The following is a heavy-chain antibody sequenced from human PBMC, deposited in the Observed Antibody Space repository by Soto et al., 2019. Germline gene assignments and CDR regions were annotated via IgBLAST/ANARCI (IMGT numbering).Heavy chain of an antibody. J-gene: IGHJ4*02. V-gene: IGHV1-8*01. CDR3: ARGPPNWGFDY. D-gene: IGHD7-27*01. CDR2: MSPNSGDT. CDR1: EYTFTSYD. Sequence: QEQLVQSGAEVKKPGASVKVSCKASEYTFTSYDINWVRQATGQGLEWMGWMSPNSGDTGYARKFQGRVTMTRDTSISTAYMELRSVRSEDTAVYYCARGPPNWGFDYWGQGTLVTVSS.